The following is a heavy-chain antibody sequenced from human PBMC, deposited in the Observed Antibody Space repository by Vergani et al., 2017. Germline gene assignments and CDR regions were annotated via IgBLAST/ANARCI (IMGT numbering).Heavy chain of an antibody. V-gene: IGHV3-33*01. Sequence: QVQLVESGGGVVQPGRSLRLSCAASGFTFSSYGMHWVRQAPGKGLEWVAVIWYDGSNKYYADSVNGRFPNSRDNSKNTLYLQMNSLRAEDTAVYYCARGRSGSYYYGMDVWGQGTTVTVSS. D-gene: IGHD1-26*01. J-gene: IGHJ6*02. CDR2: IWYDGSNK. CDR1: GFTFSSYG. CDR3: ARGRSGSYYYGMDV.